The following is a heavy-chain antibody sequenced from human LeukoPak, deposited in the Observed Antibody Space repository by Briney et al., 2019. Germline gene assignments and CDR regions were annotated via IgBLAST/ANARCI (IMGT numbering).Heavy chain of an antibody. J-gene: IGHJ6*03. CDR1: LDSIKSHY. V-gene: IGHV4-59*11. Sequence: NPSETLSLTCNVSLDSIKSHYCSWIRQSPGKGLEWIGSIYYNGGSTNYNPSLKSRVTMSVDTSKTQFSLRLTSVTAADTAIYYCARERRHYDISTEGGFAAYESYFMDVWGKGTTVAVAS. D-gene: IGHD3-9*01. CDR3: ARERRHYDISTEGGFAAYESYFMDV. CDR2: IYYNGGST.